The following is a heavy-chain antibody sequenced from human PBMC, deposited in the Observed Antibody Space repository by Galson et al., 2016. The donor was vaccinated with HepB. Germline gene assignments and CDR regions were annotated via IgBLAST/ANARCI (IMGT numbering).Heavy chain of an antibody. Sequence: SLRLSCAASGFTVNSNYMSWVRQAPGKGLEWVSSIYSGGSTYYAGSVKGRFTVSRDNSKSTLDLQMNSLRAEDTAGYYCAKERSLYSRTWYGENCFDYWGQGTLVTVSS. CDR3: AKERSLYSRTWYGENCFDY. CDR2: IYSGGST. D-gene: IGHD6-13*01. J-gene: IGHJ4*02. V-gene: IGHV3-53*05. CDR1: GFTVNSNY.